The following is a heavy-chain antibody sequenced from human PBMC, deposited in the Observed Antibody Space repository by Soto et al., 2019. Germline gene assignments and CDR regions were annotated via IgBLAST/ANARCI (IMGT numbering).Heavy chain of an antibody. CDR3: AKTVAARSYYYYGMDV. V-gene: IGHV3-23*01. CDR1: GFTFSSYA. Sequence: PGGSLRLSCAASGFTFSSYAMSWVRQAPGKGLEWVSAISGSGGSTYYADSVKGRFTISRDNSKNTLYLQMNSLRAEDTAVYYCAKTVAARSYYYYGMDVWGQGTTVTVSS. CDR2: ISGSGGST. J-gene: IGHJ6*02. D-gene: IGHD6-6*01.